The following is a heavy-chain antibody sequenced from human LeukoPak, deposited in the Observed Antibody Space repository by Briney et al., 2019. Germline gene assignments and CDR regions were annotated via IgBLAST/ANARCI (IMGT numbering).Heavy chain of an antibody. Sequence: PSETLSLTCTVSGGSISSYYWSWIRQPPGKGLEWIGYIYYSGSTNYNPSLKSRVTISVDRSENQFSLKLSSVTAADTAVYYCARPIAAAGTRLGAFDIWGQGTMVTVSS. J-gene: IGHJ3*02. CDR1: GGSISSYY. V-gene: IGHV4-59*12. D-gene: IGHD6-13*01. CDR2: IYYSGST. CDR3: ARPIAAAGTRLGAFDI.